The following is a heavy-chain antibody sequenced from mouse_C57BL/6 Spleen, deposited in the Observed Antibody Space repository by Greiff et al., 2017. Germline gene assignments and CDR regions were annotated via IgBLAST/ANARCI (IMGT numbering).Heavy chain of an antibody. Sequence: QVQLQQSGPELVKPGASVKISCKASGYAFSSSWMNWVKQRPGKGLEWIGRIYPGDGDTNYNGKFKGKATLTADKSSSTAYMQLSSLTSEDSAVYFCARLKYSNPDWYFDVWGTGTTVTVSS. CDR3: ARLKYSNPDWYFDV. CDR1: GYAFSSSW. J-gene: IGHJ1*03. V-gene: IGHV1-82*01. D-gene: IGHD2-5*01. CDR2: IYPGDGDT.